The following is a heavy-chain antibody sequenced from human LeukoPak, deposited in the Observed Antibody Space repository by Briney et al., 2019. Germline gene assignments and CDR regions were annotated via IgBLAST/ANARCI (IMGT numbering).Heavy chain of an antibody. CDR1: GFTFSSYA. D-gene: IGHD3-10*01. CDR3: AKDGAYYGSGSYYHYGMDV. Sequence: GASLRLSCAASGFTFSSYAMSWVRQAPGKGLECVSAISGSGGSTYYADSVKGRFTISRDNSKNTLYLQMNSLRAEDTAVYYCAKDGAYYGSGSYYHYGMDVWGKGTTVTVSS. CDR2: ISGSGGST. J-gene: IGHJ6*04. V-gene: IGHV3-23*01.